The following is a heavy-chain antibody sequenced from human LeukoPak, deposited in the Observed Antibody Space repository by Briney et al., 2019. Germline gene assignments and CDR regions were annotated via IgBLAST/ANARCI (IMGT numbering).Heavy chain of an antibody. CDR3: ARVGYNNYDLDF. CDR2: IKPDGSDT. V-gene: IGHV3-7*01. Sequence: GGSLRLSCAVSGFTFSHYWMSWVRQAPGKGREWAANIKPDGSDTYYMHSLDRRFTISRDNTMSSVYLQMTSVRAGETAVYYCARVGYNNYDLDFWGQGTLVTVSS. J-gene: IGHJ4*02. D-gene: IGHD3-3*01. CDR1: GFTFSHYW.